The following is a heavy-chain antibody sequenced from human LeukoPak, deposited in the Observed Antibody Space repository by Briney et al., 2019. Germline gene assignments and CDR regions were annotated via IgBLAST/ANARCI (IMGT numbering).Heavy chain of an antibody. D-gene: IGHD6-19*01. J-gene: IGHJ6*02. CDR2: INHSGST. CDR1: GGSFSGYY. V-gene: IGHV4-34*01. CDR3: ARDWSSGHRYYGMDV. Sequence: PSETLSLTCAVYGGSFSGYYWSWIRQPPGKGLEWIGEINHSGSTNYNPSLKSRVTISVDTSKNQFSLKLSSVTAADTAVYYCARDWSSGHRYYGMDVWGQGTTVTVSS.